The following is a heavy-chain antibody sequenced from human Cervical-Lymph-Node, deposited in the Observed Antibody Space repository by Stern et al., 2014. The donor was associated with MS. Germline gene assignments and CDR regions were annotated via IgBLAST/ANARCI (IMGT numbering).Heavy chain of an antibody. Sequence: VQLVESGPEVKKPGASVKVSCKASGYTFTGYYIHWGRQASGQGLEFMGWINPPTGTINYAQHFQGRVTMTRDTSINTAYMELSRLTSDDTAVYYCARDSRPLLIMTTVTNWWFDPWGQGTLVTVSS. J-gene: IGHJ5*02. D-gene: IGHD4-17*01. CDR2: INPPTGTI. CDR1: GYTFTGYY. V-gene: IGHV1-2*02. CDR3: ARDSRPLLIMTTVTNWWFDP.